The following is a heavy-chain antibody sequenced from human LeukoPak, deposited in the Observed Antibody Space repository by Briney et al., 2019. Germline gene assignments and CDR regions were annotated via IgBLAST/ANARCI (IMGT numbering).Heavy chain of an antibody. D-gene: IGHD2-2*01. J-gene: IGHJ4*02. CDR1: GDSISSSSYY. CDR3: ARDQVGSTEAYDDY. Sequence: SETLSLTCTVSGDSISSSSYYWGWIRQPPGKGLEWIGSIYYSGSTYYNPSLKSRVTISVDTSKNQFSLKLSSVTAADTAVYYCARDQVGSTEAYDDYWGQGTLVTVSS. V-gene: IGHV4-39*02. CDR2: IYYSGST.